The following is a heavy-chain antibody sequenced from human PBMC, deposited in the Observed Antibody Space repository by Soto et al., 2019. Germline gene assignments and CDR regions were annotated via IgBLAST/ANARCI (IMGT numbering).Heavy chain of an antibody. CDR1: GFTFSSYA. CDR2: ISGSGGST. Sequence: EVQLLESGGGLVQPGGSLRLSCAASGFTFSSYAMSWVRQAPGKGLEWVSAISGSGGSTYYADSVKGRFTISRDNSKNTLYLQMTSLRAGETAVYYCAKDPDIVSSRYYYYMDVWGKGTTVTVSS. V-gene: IGHV3-23*01. D-gene: IGHD2-15*01. J-gene: IGHJ6*03. CDR3: AKDPDIVSSRYYYYMDV.